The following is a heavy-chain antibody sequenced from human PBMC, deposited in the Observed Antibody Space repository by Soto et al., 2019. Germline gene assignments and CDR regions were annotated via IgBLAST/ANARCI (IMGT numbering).Heavy chain of an antibody. V-gene: IGHV4-59*01. CDR3: ARDVGYSYGYYYYGMDV. J-gene: IGHJ6*02. Sequence: SETLSLTCIVSGGSISTYYWRWIRQPPGKGLEWIGYIYYTGSKNYNPSLKGRVTISIHTSKNQFSLRLSSVTAADTAVYYCARDVGYSYGYYYYGMDVWGQGTTVTVSS. D-gene: IGHD5-18*01. CDR1: GGSISTYY. CDR2: IYYTGSK.